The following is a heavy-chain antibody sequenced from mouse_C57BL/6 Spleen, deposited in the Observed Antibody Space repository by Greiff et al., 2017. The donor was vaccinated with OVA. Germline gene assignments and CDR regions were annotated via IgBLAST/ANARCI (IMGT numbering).Heavy chain of an antibody. CDR1: GYTFTDYE. D-gene: IGHD3-1*01. Sequence: QVQLQQSGAELVRPGASVTLSCKASGYTFTDYEMHWVKQTPVHGLEWIGAIAPETGGTAYNQKFKGKAILTADKSSSTAYMELRSLTSEDSAVYYGTRGPSLGPFAYWGQGTLVTVSA. J-gene: IGHJ3*01. CDR3: TRGPSLGPFAY. CDR2: IAPETGGT. V-gene: IGHV1-15*01.